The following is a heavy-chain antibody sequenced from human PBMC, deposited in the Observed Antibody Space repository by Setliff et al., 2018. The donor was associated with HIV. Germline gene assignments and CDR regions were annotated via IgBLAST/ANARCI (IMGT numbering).Heavy chain of an antibody. CDR2: IYYSGST. D-gene: IGHD5-12*01. CDR1: GGSISSSSHY. CDR3: AREIWGQVAHVPYGMDV. V-gene: IGHV4-39*07. Sequence: SETLSLTCTVSGGSISSSSHYWGWIRQSPGKGLEWIGSIYYSGSTNHNPSLKSRVTMSVDTSKNQFSLKVRYVTAADTAIYYCAREIWGQVAHVPYGMDVWGQGTTVTVSS. J-gene: IGHJ6*02.